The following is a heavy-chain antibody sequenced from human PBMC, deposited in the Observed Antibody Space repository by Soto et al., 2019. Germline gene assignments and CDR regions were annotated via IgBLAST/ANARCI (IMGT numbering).Heavy chain of an antibody. CDR3: ARAEQWLVLGDY. J-gene: IGHJ4*02. CDR1: GFTFSSYE. CDR2: ISSSGSTI. Sequence: ESGGGLVQPGGSLRLSCAASGFTFSSYEMNWVRQAPGKGLEWVSYISSSGSTIYYADSVKGRFTISRDNAKNSLYLQMNSLRAEDTAVYYCARAEQWLVLGDYWGQGTLVTVSS. V-gene: IGHV3-48*03. D-gene: IGHD6-19*01.